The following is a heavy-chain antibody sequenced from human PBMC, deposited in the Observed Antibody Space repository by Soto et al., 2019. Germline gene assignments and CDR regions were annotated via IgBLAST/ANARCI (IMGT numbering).Heavy chain of an antibody. V-gene: IGHV3-23*01. CDR3: GVGRTPYYFDY. J-gene: IGHJ4*02. CDR1: GFTVTNSA. Sequence: PGGSLRLSCAASGFTVTNSAMNWVRQVPGKGLEWVSSISGSGAIPHYADSAKGRFSIFRDESNNTLYLQMNSLRAEDTAVYFCGVGRTPYYFDYWGQGALVTVSS. D-gene: IGHD1-26*01. CDR2: ISGSGAIP.